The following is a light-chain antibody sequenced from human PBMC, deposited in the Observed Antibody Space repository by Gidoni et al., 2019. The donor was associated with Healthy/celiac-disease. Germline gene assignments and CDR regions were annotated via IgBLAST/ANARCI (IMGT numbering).Light chain of an antibody. V-gene: IGKV1-27*01. CDR2: AAS. J-gene: IGKJ1*01. CDR3: QKYNSAPPEWT. CDR1: QGISNY. Sequence: DIQMTQSPSSLSASVGDRVTITCRASQGISNYLAWYQQKPGKVPKLLIYAASTLQSGVPSRFSGSGSGTDFTLTISSLQPEDVATYYGQKYNSAPPEWTFGQGTKVEIK.